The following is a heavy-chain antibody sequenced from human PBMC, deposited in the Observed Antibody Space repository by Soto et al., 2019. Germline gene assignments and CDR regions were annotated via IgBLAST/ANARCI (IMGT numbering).Heavy chain of an antibody. CDR3: ARRGGASMVRGVTNTPYYYYYYMDV. CDR2: ISAYNGKT. J-gene: IGHJ6*03. CDR1: GYTFTSYG. Sequence: ASVKVSCKASGYTFTSYGISWVRQAPGQGLEWMGWISAYNGKTNYAQKLQGRVTMTTDTSTSTAYMELRSLRSDDTAVYYCARRGGASMVRGVTNTPYYYYYYMDVWGKGTTVTVSS. V-gene: IGHV1-18*01. D-gene: IGHD3-10*01.